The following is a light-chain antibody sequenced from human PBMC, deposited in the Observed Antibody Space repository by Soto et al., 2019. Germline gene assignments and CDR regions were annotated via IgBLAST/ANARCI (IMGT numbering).Light chain of an antibody. CDR2: KAS. Sequence: DIQMTQSPSTLSASVGDRVTITCRASQYISSWLAWYQQKPGKAPKLLIYKASSLESGVPSRFSGSGSGTEFTLTISRLQPDDFAAYYCQQYNSPRTLGQGTKVQSK. CDR3: QQYNSPRT. V-gene: IGKV1-5*03. J-gene: IGKJ1*01. CDR1: QYISSW.